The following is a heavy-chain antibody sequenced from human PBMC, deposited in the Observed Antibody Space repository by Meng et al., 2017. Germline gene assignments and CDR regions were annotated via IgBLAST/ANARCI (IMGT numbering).Heavy chain of an antibody. CDR1: GGSITSPLYY. CDR3: VTIMRSGYYTPRS. J-gene: IGHJ5*02. D-gene: IGHD3-3*01. CDR2: VFYNGSS. V-gene: IGHV4-39*05. Sequence: LQESGPRLVKPSETPSLPRTVPGGSITSPLYYWGWIRQPPGKGLEWLGSVFYNGSSYYNPSLKGRVAISVDTSKNQYSLRLSSGTAPDTAVYYCVTIMRSGYYTPRSWGQGTLVTVSS.